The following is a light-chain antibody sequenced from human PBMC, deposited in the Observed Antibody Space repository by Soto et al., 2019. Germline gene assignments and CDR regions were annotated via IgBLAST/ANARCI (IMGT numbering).Light chain of an antibody. CDR3: GSYTTSITVI. CDR1: SSDVGDHNS. J-gene: IGLJ2*01. Sequence: QSALTQPASVSGSPGQSITISCTGTSSDVGDHNSVSWYQQQPGKAPKLMIYAVSNRPSGVSNRFSGSKSGNTASLTISGLQAGDEADYYCGSYTTSITVIFGGGTKLTVL. V-gene: IGLV2-14*03. CDR2: AVS.